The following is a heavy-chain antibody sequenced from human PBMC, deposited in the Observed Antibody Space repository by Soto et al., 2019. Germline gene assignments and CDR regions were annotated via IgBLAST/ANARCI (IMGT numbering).Heavy chain of an antibody. CDR3: TTDAAIV. CDR1: GFTFSNAW. D-gene: IGHD1-26*01. V-gene: IGHV3-15*01. Sequence: EVQLVESGGGLVKPGGSLRLSCADSGFTFSNAWMSWVRQAPGKGLEWVGRIKSISDGGTTDYAAPVKGRFTISRDDSKNTLYLQMNSLKTEDTAVYFCTTDAAIVWGQGTLVTVSS. J-gene: IGHJ4*02. CDR2: IKSISDGGTT.